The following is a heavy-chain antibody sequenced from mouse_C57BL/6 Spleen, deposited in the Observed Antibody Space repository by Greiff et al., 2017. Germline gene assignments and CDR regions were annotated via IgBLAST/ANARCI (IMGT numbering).Heavy chain of an antibody. Sequence: QVQLQQPGAELVKPGASVKMSCKASGYTFTSYWITWVKQRPGQGLEWIGDIYPGSGSTNYNEKFKSKATLTVDTSSSTAYMQLSSLTSEESAVYYCARGGYGSSYWYFDVWGTGATVTVSS. CDR2: IYPGSGST. J-gene: IGHJ1*03. D-gene: IGHD1-1*01. V-gene: IGHV1-55*01. CDR1: GYTFTSYW. CDR3: ARGGYGSSYWYFDV.